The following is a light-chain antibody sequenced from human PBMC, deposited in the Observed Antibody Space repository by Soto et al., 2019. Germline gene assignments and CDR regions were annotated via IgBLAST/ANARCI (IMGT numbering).Light chain of an antibody. Sequence: QSVLTQPPSVSGAPGQTITISCTGSSSNIGAGYDVHWYQQLPGRAPKLLIYRNTQRHSGVPDRFSASKSGTSASLAISGLRSEDEADYYCAAWDDALSGHVFGSGTKVTVL. CDR1: SSNIGAGYD. V-gene: IGLV1-40*01. CDR3: AAWDDALSGHV. CDR2: RNT. J-gene: IGLJ1*01.